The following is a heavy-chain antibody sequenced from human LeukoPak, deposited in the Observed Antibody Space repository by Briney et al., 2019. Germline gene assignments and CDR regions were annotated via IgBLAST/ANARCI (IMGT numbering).Heavy chain of an antibody. CDR3: AKTEEANWGFFDY. CDR2: ISWNSGSI. CDR1: GFTFDDYA. V-gene: IGHV3-9*01. D-gene: IGHD7-27*01. J-gene: IGHJ4*02. Sequence: GRSLRLSCAASGFTFDDYAMHWVRQAPGKGLEWASGISWNSGSIGYADSMKGRFTISRDNAKNSLYLQMNSLRAEDTALYYCAKTEEANWGFFDYWGQGTLVTASS.